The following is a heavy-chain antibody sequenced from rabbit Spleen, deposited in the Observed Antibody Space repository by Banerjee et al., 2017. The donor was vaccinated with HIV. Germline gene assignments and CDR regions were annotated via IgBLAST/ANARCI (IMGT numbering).Heavy chain of an antibody. Sequence: QEQLEESGGGLVKPGGSLVLTCTASGFSFSAGYYMCWVRQAPGKGLEWIACIHGGSINNIYYASWAKGRFTISKTSSTTVTLQMASLTAADTATYFCARFYAGYGDFGYAAMWGPGTLVTVS. D-gene: IGHD7-1*01. V-gene: IGHV1S45*01. J-gene: IGHJ6*01. CDR1: GFSFSAGYY. CDR2: IHGGSINNI. CDR3: ARFYAGYGDFGYAAM.